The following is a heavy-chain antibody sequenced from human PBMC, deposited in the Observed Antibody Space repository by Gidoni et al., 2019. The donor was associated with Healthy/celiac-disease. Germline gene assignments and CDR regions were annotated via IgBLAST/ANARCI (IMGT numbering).Heavy chain of an antibody. J-gene: IGHJ3*02. D-gene: IGHD3-22*01. Sequence: EVQLLESGGGLVQPGGSLRLSCAASGFTFSSYAMSWVRQAPGKGLEWFSAISGSGGSTYYADSVKGRFTISRDNSKNTLYLQMNSLRAEDTAVYYCASPSESSGYMGDAFDIWGQGTMVTVSS. CDR1: GFTFSSYA. V-gene: IGHV3-23*01. CDR3: ASPSESSGYMGDAFDI. CDR2: ISGSGGST.